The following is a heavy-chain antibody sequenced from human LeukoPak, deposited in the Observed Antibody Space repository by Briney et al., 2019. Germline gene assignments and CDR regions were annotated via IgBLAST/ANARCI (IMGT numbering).Heavy chain of an antibody. J-gene: IGHJ5*02. CDR2: INPGDSDT. D-gene: IGHD1-26*01. Sequence: GESLKISCATSGYRFTNYWIGWVRQMPGKGLEFMGIINPGDSDTRYSPSFQGQVTISADKSFSTAYLQFHSLKASDTAMYYCARHATTGFTVNRFDPWGQGTLVTVSS. CDR1: GYRFTNYW. CDR3: ARHATTGFTVNRFDP. V-gene: IGHV5-51*01.